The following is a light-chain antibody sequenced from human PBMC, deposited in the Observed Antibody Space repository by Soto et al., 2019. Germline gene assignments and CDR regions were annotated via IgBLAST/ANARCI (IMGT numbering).Light chain of an antibody. CDR1: TSNIGAGYD. V-gene: IGLV1-40*01. Sequence: QSVLTQPPSVSGAPGQKVTISCTGSTSNIGAGYDLHWYQQLPGSAPKLLIDGNKNRPSGVPGRFSGSKSGTSASLAITGLQAEDEADYYCQSYDSSLSGLVFGGGTKVTVL. J-gene: IGLJ2*01. CDR2: GNK. CDR3: QSYDSSLSGLV.